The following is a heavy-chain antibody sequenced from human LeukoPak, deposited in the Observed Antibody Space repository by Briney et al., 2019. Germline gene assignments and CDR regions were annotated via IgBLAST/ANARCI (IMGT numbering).Heavy chain of an antibody. V-gene: IGHV3-23*01. J-gene: IGHJ4*02. Sequence: GGSLRLSCAASGFTFRGYAMSWVRQAPGKGLEWVSVISGSVDSTYYADSVKGRFTISRDISKNTLYLQMNSLRAEDTAVYYCARVWGDQTFDYWGQGTLVTISS. D-gene: IGHD2-21*02. CDR3: ARVWGDQTFDY. CDR2: ISGSVDST. CDR1: GFTFRGYA.